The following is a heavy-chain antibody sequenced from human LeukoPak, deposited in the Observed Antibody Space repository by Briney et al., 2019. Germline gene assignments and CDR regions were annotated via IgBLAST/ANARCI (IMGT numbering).Heavy chain of an antibody. Sequence: SETLSLTCAVYGGSFSGYYWSWIRQPPGKGLEWIGEINHSGSTNYNPSLKSRVTISVDTSKNQSSLKLSSVTAADTAVYYCARGRGAYGSGSYFRTHDYWGQGTLVTVSS. V-gene: IGHV4-34*01. J-gene: IGHJ4*02. CDR2: INHSGST. D-gene: IGHD3-10*01. CDR3: ARGRGAYGSGSYFRTHDY. CDR1: GGSFSGYY.